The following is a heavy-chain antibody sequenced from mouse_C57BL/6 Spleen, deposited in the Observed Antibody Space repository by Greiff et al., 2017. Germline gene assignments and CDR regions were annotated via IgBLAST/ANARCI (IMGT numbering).Heavy chain of an antibody. Sequence: EVKLMESGAELVRPGASVKLSCTASGFNIKDDYMHWVKQRPEQGLEWIGWIDPENGDTEYASKFQGKATITADTSSNTAYLQLSSLTSEDTAVYYCTTLYSPLDYWGQGTSVTVSS. CDR3: TTLYSPLDY. CDR2: IDPENGDT. J-gene: IGHJ4*01. CDR1: GFNIKDDY. V-gene: IGHV14-4*01. D-gene: IGHD2-1*01.